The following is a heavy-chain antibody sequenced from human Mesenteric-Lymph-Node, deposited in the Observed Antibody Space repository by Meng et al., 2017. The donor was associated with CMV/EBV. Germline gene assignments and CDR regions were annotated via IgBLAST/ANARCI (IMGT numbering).Heavy chain of an antibody. V-gene: IGHV1-2*02. J-gene: IGHJ4*02. Sequence: ASVKVSCKASGYTFTGYYTHWVRQAPGQGLEWMGWINPNSGGKIYAQKFQGRVTMTRDTSISTAYMEMSRLRSDDTAVYYCARDAVSYSSSPLPFDSWGQGTLVTVSS. CDR1: GYTFTGYY. CDR3: ARDAVSYSSSPLPFDS. CDR2: INPNSGGK. D-gene: IGHD6-6*01.